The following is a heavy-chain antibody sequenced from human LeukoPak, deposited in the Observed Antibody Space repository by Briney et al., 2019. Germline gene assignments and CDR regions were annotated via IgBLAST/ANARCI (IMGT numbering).Heavy chain of an antibody. Sequence: SETLSLTCTVSGGSISSYYWSWIRQPPGKGLKWIGYIYYSGSTNYNPSLKSRVTISVDTSKNQFSLKLSSVTAADTAVYYCARARGKMATTYGYWGQGTLVTVSS. D-gene: IGHD5-24*01. CDR2: IYYSGST. J-gene: IGHJ4*02. CDR1: GGSISSYY. CDR3: ARARGKMATTYGY. V-gene: IGHV4-59*01.